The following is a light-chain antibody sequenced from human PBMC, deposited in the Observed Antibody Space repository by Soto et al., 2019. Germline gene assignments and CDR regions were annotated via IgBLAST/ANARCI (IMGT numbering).Light chain of an antibody. Sequence: QSALTQPASVSGSPGQSITIYCTGTSSDIGGYNYVSWYQQLPGKVPKLISYDVSNRPSGVSDRFSGSKPGNAASLTISGLQAEDEADYYCSSYTSTSTLYVFGTGTKLTVL. V-gene: IGLV2-14*03. J-gene: IGLJ1*01. CDR1: SSDIGGYNY. CDR2: DVS. CDR3: SSYTSTSTLYV.